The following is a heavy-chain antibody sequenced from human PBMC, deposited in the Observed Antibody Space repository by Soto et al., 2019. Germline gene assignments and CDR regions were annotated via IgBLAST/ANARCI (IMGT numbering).Heavy chain of an antibody. Sequence: GASVKVSCKASGGTFSSYAISWVRQAPGQGLEWMGGIIPIFGTANYAQKFQGRVTITAGKSTSTAYMELSSLRSEDTAVYYCASTTTIQLWNPFDYWGQGTLVTVSS. V-gene: IGHV1-69*06. CDR1: GGTFSSYA. J-gene: IGHJ4*02. CDR2: IIPIFGTA. D-gene: IGHD5-18*01. CDR3: ASTTTIQLWNPFDY.